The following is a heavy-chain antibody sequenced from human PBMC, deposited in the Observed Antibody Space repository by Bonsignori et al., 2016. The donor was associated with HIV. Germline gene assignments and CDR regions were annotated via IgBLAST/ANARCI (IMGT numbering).Heavy chain of an antibody. V-gene: IGHV4-61*02. J-gene: IGHJ4*02. Sequence: SETLSLTCTVSGGSINSGSYYWSWIRQPAGRGLEWIGRISASGSTNYNPSLRSRVTMSVDTSKNQFSLKLSSVTAADTAVYYCATGGTDFWSGWDYWGQGTLVTVSS. D-gene: IGHD3-3*01. CDR3: ATGGTDFWSGWDY. CDR1: GGSINSGSYY. CDR2: ISASGST.